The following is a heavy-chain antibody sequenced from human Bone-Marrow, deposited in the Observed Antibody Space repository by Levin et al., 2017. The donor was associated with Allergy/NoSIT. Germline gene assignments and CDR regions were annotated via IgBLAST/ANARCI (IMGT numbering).Heavy chain of an antibody. V-gene: IGHV3-53*01. D-gene: IGHD3-16*01. J-gene: IGHJ4*02. CDR2: IYSDGTI. Sequence: GGSLRLSCAVSGFTVSNNYMSWVRQAPGKGLEWVSLIYSDGTIDYADSVKGRFTISRDNSKNTLSLQMNSLTADDTAVYYCAGGPRRSYWGQGTMVTVSS. CDR3: AGGPRRSY. CDR1: GFTVSNNY.